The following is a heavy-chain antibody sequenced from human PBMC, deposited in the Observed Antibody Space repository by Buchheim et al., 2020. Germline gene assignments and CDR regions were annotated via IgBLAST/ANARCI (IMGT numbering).Heavy chain of an antibody. CDR1: RFTFSDYS. CDR3: AREFGVAGPFYYYAMDV. CDR2: ISSSGGAI. J-gene: IGHJ6*02. V-gene: IGHV3-11*01. D-gene: IGHD3-3*01. Sequence: QVQLVESGGGLAKPGGSLRLSCTASRFTFSDYSMSWIRQAPGKGLECLSSISSSGGAIYYADSWKGRFTISRDNGRNLPELEMNSLRAEDTATYYCAREFGVAGPFYYYAMDVWGQGTT.